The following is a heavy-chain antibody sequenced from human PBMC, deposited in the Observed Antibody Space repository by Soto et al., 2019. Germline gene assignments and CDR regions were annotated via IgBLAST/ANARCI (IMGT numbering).Heavy chain of an antibody. CDR1: GGSISSGGYY. J-gene: IGHJ6*03. Sequence: PSETLSLTCSVSGGSISSGGYYWSWIRQHPGKGLEWIGYIYYSGSTYYNPSLKSRVTISVDTSKNQFSLKLSSVTAAGTAVYYCARARQPYQRRYCSSTSCLNSMDVWGKGTTVTVSS. V-gene: IGHV4-31*03. CDR3: ARARQPYQRRYCSSTSCLNSMDV. CDR2: IYYSGST. D-gene: IGHD2-2*01.